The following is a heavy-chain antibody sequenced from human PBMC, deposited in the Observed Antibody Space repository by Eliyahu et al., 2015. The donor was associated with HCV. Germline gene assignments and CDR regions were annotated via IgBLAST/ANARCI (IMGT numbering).Heavy chain of an antibody. Sequence: VQVVESGGGLVQPGGSLRLSCAASGFTVSRNSMSWVRQAPGKGLEWGSVTYAGGRTYYADSVKGRFIISRDNSKNTLFLQMNNLRADDTAVYYCARVGSTAGFLDPSEASWFDPWGQGTLVTVSS. D-gene: IGHD3/OR15-3a*01. J-gene: IGHJ5*02. CDR3: ARVGSTAGFLDPSEASWFDP. V-gene: IGHV3-66*01. CDR2: TYAGGRT. CDR1: GFTVSRNS.